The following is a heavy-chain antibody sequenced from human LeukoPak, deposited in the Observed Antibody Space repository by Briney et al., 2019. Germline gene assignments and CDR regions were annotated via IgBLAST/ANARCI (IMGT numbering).Heavy chain of an antibody. J-gene: IGHJ5*02. V-gene: IGHV5-51*01. Sequence: PGDSLKISCKGSGFTFTTHWIAWVRQMPGKGLEWMGIIYPGDSDTTYSPSFQGQVSISVDKSISTAYLQWSSLKASDTAMYYRARQVTQNLASHRVWFDPWGQGTLVTVSS. CDR2: IYPGDSDT. CDR3: ARQVTQNLASHRVWFDP. CDR1: GFTFTTHW. D-gene: IGHD3-3*02.